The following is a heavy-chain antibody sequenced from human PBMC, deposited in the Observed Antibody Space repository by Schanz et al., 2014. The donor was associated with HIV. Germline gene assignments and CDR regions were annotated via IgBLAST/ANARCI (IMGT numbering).Heavy chain of an antibody. V-gene: IGHV3-30*18. CDR3: AKDRNHYDSRYRGKGNYYYYYGMDV. CDR1: GFTFDSYG. CDR2: ISYDGRNK. J-gene: IGHJ6*02. D-gene: IGHD3-22*01. Sequence: QVRLVESGGGVVRPGRSLRLSCAASGFTFDSYGMHWVRQAPGKGLEWVAVISYDGRNKYYADSVKCRFTISRDNSKNTLYLQVKSLRAEDTAMYYCAKDRNHYDSRYRGKGNYYYYYGMDVWGQGTTVTVSS.